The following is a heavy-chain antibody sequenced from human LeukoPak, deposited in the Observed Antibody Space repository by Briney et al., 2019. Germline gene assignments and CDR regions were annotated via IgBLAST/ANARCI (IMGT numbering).Heavy chain of an antibody. CDR3: VRVSWRGEIF. J-gene: IGHJ4*02. CDR2: ISSSSTTI. V-gene: IGHV3-48*03. CDR1: GFTFSSQE. D-gene: IGHD3-3*01. Sequence: GGSLRLSCAASGFTFSSQEMNWVRQAPGRGLEWVSYISSSSTTIHYADSVKGRFTISRDNAKKSLFLRLNNLRAEDTAIYYCVRVSWRGEIFWGQGTLVSAS.